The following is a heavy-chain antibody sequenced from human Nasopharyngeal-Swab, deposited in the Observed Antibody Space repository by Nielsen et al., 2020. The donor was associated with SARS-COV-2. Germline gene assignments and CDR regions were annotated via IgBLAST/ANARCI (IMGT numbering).Heavy chain of an antibody. J-gene: IGHJ4*02. D-gene: IGHD3-22*01. CDR1: GFTFSNYA. Sequence: GGSLRLSCAASGFTFSNYAMTWVRQAPGKGLEWVSAISSSGGSAFYAASVKGRFTISRDNSKNTLSLQMNSLSADDTAIYYCAKDSSGFYYHNSWGQGTLVTVSS. CDR3: AKDSSGFYYHNS. V-gene: IGHV3-23*01. CDR2: ISSSGGSA.